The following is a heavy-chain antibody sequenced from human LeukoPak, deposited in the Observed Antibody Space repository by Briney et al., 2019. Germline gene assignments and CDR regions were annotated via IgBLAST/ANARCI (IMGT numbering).Heavy chain of an antibody. V-gene: IGHV4-59*08. J-gene: IGHJ4*02. CDR3: ASGRGYSGYDY. Sequence: PSETLSLTCTVSGGSISSYYWSWIRQPPGKGLEWIGYIYYSGSTYYNPSLKSRVTMSVDTSKNQFSLKLSSVTAADTAVYYCASGRGYSGYDYWGQGTLVTVSS. CDR1: GGSISSYY. CDR2: IYYSGST. D-gene: IGHD5-12*01.